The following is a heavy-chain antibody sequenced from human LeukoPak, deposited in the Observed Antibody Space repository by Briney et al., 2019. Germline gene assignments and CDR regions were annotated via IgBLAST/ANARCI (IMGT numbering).Heavy chain of an antibody. CDR1: GGTFSSYA. D-gene: IGHD3-16*02. CDR2: IIPIFGTA. V-gene: IGHV1-69*06. J-gene: IGHJ6*02. Sequence: SVKVSCKASGGTFSSYAISWVRQAPGQGLEWMGGIIPIFGTANYAQKFQGRVTITADKSTSTAYMELSSLRSEDTAVYYCARSPRRAFGGVIVYGMDVWGQGTTVTVSS. CDR3: ARSPRRAFGGVIVYGMDV.